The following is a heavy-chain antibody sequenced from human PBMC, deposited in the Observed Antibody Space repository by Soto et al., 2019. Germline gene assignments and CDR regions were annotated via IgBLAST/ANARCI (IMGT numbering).Heavy chain of an antibody. CDR2: ISGSGGST. V-gene: IGHV3-23*01. CDR3: AKRGLNAYSSGWYGHYFDY. D-gene: IGHD6-19*01. Sequence: PGGSLRLSCAASGFTFSSYAMSWVRQAPGKGLEWVSAISGSGGSTYYADSVKGRFTISRDNSKNTLYLQMNSLRAEDTAVYYCAKRGLNAYSSGWYGHYFDYWGQGTLVTVSS. J-gene: IGHJ4*02. CDR1: GFTFSSYA.